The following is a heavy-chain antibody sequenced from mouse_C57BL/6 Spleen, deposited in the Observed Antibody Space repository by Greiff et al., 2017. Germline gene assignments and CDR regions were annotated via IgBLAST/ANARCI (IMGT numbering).Heavy chain of an antibody. Sequence: KQPGAELVMPGASVKLSCKASGYTFTSYWMHWVKQRPGQGLEWIGEIDPSDSYTNYNQKFKGKSTLTVDKSSSTAYMQLSSLTSEDSAVYYCARSITTASKGYFDVWGTGTTVTVSS. CDR3: ARSITTASKGYFDV. CDR1: GYTFTSYW. D-gene: IGHD1-1*01. V-gene: IGHV1-69*01. CDR2: IDPSDSYT. J-gene: IGHJ1*03.